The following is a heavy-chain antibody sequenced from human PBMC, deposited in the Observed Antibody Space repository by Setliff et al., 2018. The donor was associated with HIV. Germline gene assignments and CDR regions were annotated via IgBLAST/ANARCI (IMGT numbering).Heavy chain of an antibody. CDR2: IKQDGSQK. Sequence: GGSLRLSCAGSGFTFSSYWMTWVRQAPGKGLEWVANIKQDGSQKYYVDSLKGRFTISRDNANDSLHLQMTSLRADDTAVYYCARSTSGTGTSPYYFDYWGQGTLVTVSS. D-gene: IGHD1-7*01. CDR1: GFTFSSYW. J-gene: IGHJ4*02. V-gene: IGHV3-7*01. CDR3: ARSTSGTGTSPYYFDY.